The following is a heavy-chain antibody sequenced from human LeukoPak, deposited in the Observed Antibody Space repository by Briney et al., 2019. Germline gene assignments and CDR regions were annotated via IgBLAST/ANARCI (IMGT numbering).Heavy chain of an antibody. Sequence: GASVKVCCKASGYTFTSYYMHWVRQAPGQGLEWMGIINPSGGSTSYAQKFQGRVTMTRDTSTSTVYMELSSLRSEDTAVYYCASSGWFDAFDIWGQGTMVTVSS. D-gene: IGHD6-19*01. CDR1: GYTFTSYY. V-gene: IGHV1-46*01. CDR2: INPSGGST. CDR3: ASSGWFDAFDI. J-gene: IGHJ3*02.